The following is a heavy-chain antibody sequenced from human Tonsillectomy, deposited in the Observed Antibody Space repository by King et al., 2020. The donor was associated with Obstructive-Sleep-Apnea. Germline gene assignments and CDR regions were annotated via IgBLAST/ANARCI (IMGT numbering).Heavy chain of an antibody. Sequence: VQLVESGGGLVKPGGSLRFSCAVSGITFRDAWMSWVRQAPGKGLEWVGRIKSQGGGGTTDYAAPVKGRFIISRDDSKNTLYLQMNSLKIEDTAVYYCTWMTTVTTIDFWGQGTQVTVSS. V-gene: IGHV3-15*01. CDR2: IKSQGGGGTT. CDR1: GITFRDAW. D-gene: IGHD4-17*01. CDR3: TWMTTVTTIDF. J-gene: IGHJ4*02.